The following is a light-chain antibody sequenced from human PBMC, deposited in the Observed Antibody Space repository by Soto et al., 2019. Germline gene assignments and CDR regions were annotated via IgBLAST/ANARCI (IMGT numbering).Light chain of an antibody. CDR1: SSDVGGYNS. CDR2: EVT. J-gene: IGLJ6*01. Sequence: QSALTQPASVSGSPGQSIILSCAGTSSDVGGYNSVSWYQHHPEKAPKLIIYEVTNRPSGVSKRFPGSKSGNTSSLTISGLHPEDESDYHCSSYTSVNAYVFGTGTQLTLL. V-gene: IGLV2-14*01. CDR3: SSYTSVNAYV.